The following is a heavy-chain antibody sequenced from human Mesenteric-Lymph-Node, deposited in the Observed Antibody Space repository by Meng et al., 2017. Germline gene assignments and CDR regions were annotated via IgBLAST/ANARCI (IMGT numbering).Heavy chain of an antibody. CDR3: ASIFWELPQYFQH. Sequence: QVQLQEGGSGLLKSSETLALPCAVYGGYFSGYDWSWSRQPPGKGLEWIGEINHSGSTNYNPSLKSRVTISVDTSKNQFSLKLSSVTAADTAVYYCASIFWELPQYFQHWGQGTLVTVSS. CDR2: INHSGST. V-gene: IGHV4-34*01. D-gene: IGHD1-26*01. CDR1: GGYFSGYD. J-gene: IGHJ1*01.